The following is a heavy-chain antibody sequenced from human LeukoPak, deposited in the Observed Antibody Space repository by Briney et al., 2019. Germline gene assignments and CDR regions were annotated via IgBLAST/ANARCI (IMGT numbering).Heavy chain of an antibody. CDR2: FDPEDGET. CDR1: GYTFTSYY. CDR3: ATGAGYYDSSGLGFDY. V-gene: IGHV1-24*01. Sequence: GASVKVSCKASGYTFTSYYMHWVRQAPGKGLEWMGGFDPEDGETIYAQKFQGRVTMTEDTSTDTAYMELSSLRSEDTAVYYCATGAGYYDSSGLGFDYWGQGTLVTVSS. J-gene: IGHJ4*02. D-gene: IGHD3-22*01.